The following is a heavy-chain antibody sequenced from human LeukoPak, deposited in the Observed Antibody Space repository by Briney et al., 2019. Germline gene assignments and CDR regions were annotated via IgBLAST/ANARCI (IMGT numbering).Heavy chain of an antibody. Sequence: GGSLRLSCAASGFTFSSYGMHWVRQAPGKGLEWVAVIWYDGSNKYYADSVKGRFTISRDNSKNTLYLQMNSLRAEDTAVYYCVKDGSGSYYTFDYWGQGTLVTVSS. J-gene: IGHJ4*02. CDR2: IWYDGSNK. D-gene: IGHD3-10*01. CDR1: GFTFSSYG. V-gene: IGHV3-33*06. CDR3: VKDGSGSYYTFDY.